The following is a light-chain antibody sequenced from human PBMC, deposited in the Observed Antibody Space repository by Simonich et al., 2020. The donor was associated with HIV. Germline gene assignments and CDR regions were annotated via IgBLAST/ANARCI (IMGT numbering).Light chain of an antibody. J-gene: IGKJ1*01. CDR3: QQYYITPQT. CDR1: QNVLYSSNNKNY. V-gene: IGKV4-1*01. Sequence: DIVMTQSPDSLAVSLGERATINCKSSQNVLYSSNNKNYLAWYQQKPGQPPNLLIYWAATREAGGPDRFSGSGSETDFTLTIISLQVEDVAVYYCQQYYITPQTFGQGTKVEIK. CDR2: WAA.